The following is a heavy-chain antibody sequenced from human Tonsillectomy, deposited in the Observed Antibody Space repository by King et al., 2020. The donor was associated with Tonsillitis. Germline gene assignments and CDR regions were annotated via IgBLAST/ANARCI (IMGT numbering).Heavy chain of an antibody. D-gene: IGHD6-19*01. V-gene: IGHV4-61*01. Sequence: VQLQESGPGLVKPSETLSLTCTVSGGSVSSGSYYWSWIRQPPGKGLEWIGYIYYSGSTTYNPSLKSRVTISVDTSKNQFSLKLSSVTAADTAVYYCATVGYRSGDLGFDYWGQGTLVTVSS. CDR1: GGSVSSGSYY. J-gene: IGHJ4*02. CDR2: IYYSGST. CDR3: ATVGYRSGDLGFDY.